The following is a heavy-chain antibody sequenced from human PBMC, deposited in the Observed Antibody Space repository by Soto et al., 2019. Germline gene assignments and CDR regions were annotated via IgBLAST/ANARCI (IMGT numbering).Heavy chain of an antibody. Sequence: QVQLVQSGAEVKKPGSSVKVSCKASGGTFSNYAISWVRQAPGQGLEWMGGIVPVFETVNSAQKFQGRVTITADESTSTAYMKLTSLRSEDTAVYYCARSSSGNCDSSHCYSLGSRYFDSWGQGTLVTVSS. CDR1: GGTFSNYA. D-gene: IGHD2-21*02. J-gene: IGHJ4*02. V-gene: IGHV1-69*01. CDR2: IVPVFETV. CDR3: ARSSSGNCDSSHCYSLGSRYFDS.